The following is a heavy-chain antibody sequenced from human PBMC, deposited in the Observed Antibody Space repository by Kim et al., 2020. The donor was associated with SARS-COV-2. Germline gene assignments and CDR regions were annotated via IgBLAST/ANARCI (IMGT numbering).Heavy chain of an antibody. CDR2: IDPKSGST. Sequence: ASVKVSCRASGYTFTGYYMHWVRQAPGQGLEWMGWIDPKSGSTEYVQKLHGRVTMTRDTSISTAYMELSSLRSDDTAVYYCARDHCTSPNCYEYHYYGM. J-gene: IGHJ6*01. CDR1: GYTFTGYY. CDR3: ARDHCTSPNCYEYHYYGM. D-gene: IGHD2-2*01. V-gene: IGHV1-2*02.